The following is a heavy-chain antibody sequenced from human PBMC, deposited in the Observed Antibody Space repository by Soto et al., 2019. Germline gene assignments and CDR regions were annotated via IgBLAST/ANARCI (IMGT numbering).Heavy chain of an antibody. J-gene: IGHJ4*02. V-gene: IGHV1-2*04. D-gene: IGHD3-10*01. CDR3: TTGLYYYGSGSPTNHGFY. CDR2: INPNNGGT. Sequence: ASVKVSCKASGYSFTGNSMHWVRQAPGQGLEWMGWINPNNGGTNYAQRFRGWVTMTRDTSVSTAYMDLNSLKTEDTAVYYCTTGLYYYGSGSPTNHGFYWGQGTLVTVSS. CDR1: GYSFTGNS.